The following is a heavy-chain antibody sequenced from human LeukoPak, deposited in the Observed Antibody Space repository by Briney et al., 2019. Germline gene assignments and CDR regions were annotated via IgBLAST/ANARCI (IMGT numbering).Heavy chain of an antibody. J-gene: IGHJ4*02. D-gene: IGHD4-11*01. CDR3: ARDPTVEYYFDY. Sequence: ASVKVSCKASGYTFTSYYMHWVRQAPGQGLEWMGIINPSGGSTSYAQKFQGRVTITRDTSASTAYMELSSLRSEDTAVYYCARDPTVEYYFDYWGQGALVTVSS. V-gene: IGHV1-46*01. CDR1: GYTFTSYY. CDR2: INPSGGST.